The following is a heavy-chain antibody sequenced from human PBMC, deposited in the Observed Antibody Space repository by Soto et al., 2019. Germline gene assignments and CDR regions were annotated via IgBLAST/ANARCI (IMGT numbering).Heavy chain of an antibody. D-gene: IGHD3-10*01. V-gene: IGHV3-30*18. J-gene: IGHJ4*02. Sequence: QVQLVESGGGVVQPGRSLRLSCAASGFTFSSYDIHWVRQAPGKGLEWVAFISYDGSNKYYADSVKGRFTISRDNSKNTLYLQMNILRTEDTAVYYCAKDQWVYGRAGFWTNWGQGTLVTVSS. CDR2: ISYDGSNK. CDR3: AKDQWVYGRAGFWTN. CDR1: GFTFSSYD.